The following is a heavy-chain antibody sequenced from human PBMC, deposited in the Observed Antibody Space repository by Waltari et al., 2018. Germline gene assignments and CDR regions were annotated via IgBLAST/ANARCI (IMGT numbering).Heavy chain of an antibody. CDR1: GFTFSSYS. Sequence: EVQLVESGGGLVKPGGSLRLSCAASGFTFSSYSMNWVRQAPGKGLEWVSSISSSSSYIYYADSVKGRFTISRDNAKNSLYLQMNSLRAEDTAVYYCARTPPTPRGYSGYEPFDYWGQGTLVTVSS. D-gene: IGHD5-12*01. CDR2: ISSSSSYI. J-gene: IGHJ4*02. CDR3: ARTPPTPRGYSGYEPFDY. V-gene: IGHV3-21*01.